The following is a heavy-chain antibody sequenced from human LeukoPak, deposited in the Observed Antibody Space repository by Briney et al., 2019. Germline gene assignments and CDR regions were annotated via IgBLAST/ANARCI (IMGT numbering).Heavy chain of an antibody. CDR1: GFTFSTRP. CDR3: ARDPSNRDGYNSGDY. CDR2: SSGNGGST. J-gene: IGHJ4*02. D-gene: IGHD5-24*01. Sequence: PGGSLRLSCSASGFTFSTRPMHWVRQAPGKGLEYVAGSSGNGGSTYYADSVKGRFTISRDNSKNTLYLQMNSLRAEDTAVYYCARDPSNRDGYNSGDYWGQGTLVTVSS. V-gene: IGHV3-64*04.